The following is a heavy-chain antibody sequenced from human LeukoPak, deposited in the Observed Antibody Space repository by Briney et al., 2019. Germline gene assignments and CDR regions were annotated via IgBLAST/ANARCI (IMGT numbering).Heavy chain of an antibody. CDR2: INPSGGST. Sequence: ASVKVSCKTSGYTFTSYYMHWVRQAPGQGLEWMGIINPSGGSTSYAQKFQGRVTMTRDMSTSTVYMELSSLRSEDTAVYYCARAGQDYDFSTRPFDYWGQGTLVTVSS. D-gene: IGHD3-3*01. J-gene: IGHJ4*02. CDR3: ARAGQDYDFSTRPFDY. V-gene: IGHV1-46*01. CDR1: GYTFTSYY.